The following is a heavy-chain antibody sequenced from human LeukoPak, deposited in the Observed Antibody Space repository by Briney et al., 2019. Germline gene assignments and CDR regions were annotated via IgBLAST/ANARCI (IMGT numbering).Heavy chain of an antibody. V-gene: IGHV3-64*01. CDR2: ISSNGGST. CDR1: GFTFSSYA. CDR3: HLVIIEPITLDY. J-gene: IGHJ4*02. Sequence: GGSLRLSCAASGFTFSSYAMHWVRQAPGKGLEYVSAISSNGGSTYYANSVKGRFTISRDNSKNTLYLQMNSLRAEDTAVYYCHLVIIEPITLDYWGQGTLVTVSS. D-gene: IGHD3-10*01.